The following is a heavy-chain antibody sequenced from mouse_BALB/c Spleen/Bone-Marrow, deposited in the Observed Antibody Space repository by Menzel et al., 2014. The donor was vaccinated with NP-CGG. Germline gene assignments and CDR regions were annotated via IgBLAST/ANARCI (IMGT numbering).Heavy chain of an antibody. J-gene: IGHJ2*01. V-gene: IGHV6-6*02. CDR3: TVPFGPVLFY. CDR2: IRLTSNNYAT. CDR1: GFTFSNYW. Sequence: EVKVEESGGGLVQPGGSMKLSCVASGFTFSNYWMNWVRQSPEKGLEWLAEIRLTSNNYATHYAESVKGRFTISRDDSKSSVYLQMKNLRAEYTGIYYCTVPFGPVLFYWDQGTTLTVSS. D-gene: IGHD1-1*01.